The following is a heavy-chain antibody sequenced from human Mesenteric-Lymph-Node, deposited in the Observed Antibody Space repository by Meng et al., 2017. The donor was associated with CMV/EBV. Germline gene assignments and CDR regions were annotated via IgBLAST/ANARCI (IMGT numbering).Heavy chain of an antibody. Sequence: GESLKISCAASGFTFSNYGMHWIRQAPGRGLEWVTYIRYDGSNEYYADSLKGRFTISRDNSKNTVYLQMNSLRAEDTALYYCAKDGSGSFLHYWGQGTLVTVSS. CDR1: GFTFSNYG. D-gene: IGHD3-10*01. V-gene: IGHV3-30*02. CDR3: AKDGSGSFLHY. J-gene: IGHJ4*02. CDR2: IRYDGSNE.